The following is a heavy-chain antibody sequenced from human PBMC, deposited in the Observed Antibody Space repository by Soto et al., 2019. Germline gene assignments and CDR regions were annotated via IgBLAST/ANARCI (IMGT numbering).Heavy chain of an antibody. CDR2: VSSSRGAT. V-gene: IGHV4-30-4*08. Sequence: TSETLSLTCTVSGGSVARGDYYWTWIRQPPGKGLEWIAYVSSSRGATYYNPSLMTRLTISFGTPMNQFSLKRTSVTAADTAVDYCARGYYDSSDYFVGSPIFDYWGQGSLVTVSS. D-gene: IGHD3-22*01. CDR1: GGSVARGDYY. CDR3: ARGYYDSSDYFVGSPIFDY. J-gene: IGHJ4*02.